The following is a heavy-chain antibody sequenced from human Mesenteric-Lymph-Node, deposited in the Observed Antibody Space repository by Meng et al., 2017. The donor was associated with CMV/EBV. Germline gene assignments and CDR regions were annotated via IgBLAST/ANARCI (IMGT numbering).Heavy chain of an antibody. CDR1: YTFTAYG. Sequence: YTFTAYGLSWVRQAPGQGLEWIGWIHTKTREPTYAQGFTGRFVFSLDTSVSTSFLHISGLKPEDTAIYFCARGKLLWFGESVDWFDSWGHGTLVTVSS. V-gene: IGHV7-4-1*02. J-gene: IGHJ5*01. CDR2: IHTKTREP. CDR3: ARGKLLWFGESVDWFDS. D-gene: IGHD3-10*01.